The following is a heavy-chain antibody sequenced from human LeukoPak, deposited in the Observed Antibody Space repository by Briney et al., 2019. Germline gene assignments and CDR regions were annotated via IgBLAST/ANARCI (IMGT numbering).Heavy chain of an antibody. CDR1: GFTFDNFA. CDR2: ISRSSSLI. Sequence: GGPLRLSCASSGFTFDNFAMNWVRQTPGKGLEWVSYISRSSSLIIYADSVKGRFTVSRDNGKNSLYLDMNSLTVEDTGLYYCARDGINWADRWGQGTLVTVSS. CDR3: ARDGINWADR. J-gene: IGHJ5*02. D-gene: IGHD3-16*01. V-gene: IGHV3-21*05.